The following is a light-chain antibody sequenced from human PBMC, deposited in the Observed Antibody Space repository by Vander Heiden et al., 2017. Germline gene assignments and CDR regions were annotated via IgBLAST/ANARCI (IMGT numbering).Light chain of an antibody. CDR2: RNN. V-gene: IGLV1-47*01. J-gene: IGLJ2*01. CDR3: AAWDDSLSGHVV. Sequence: QSVLTPPPSASGTPGQRVTISCSGSSSNIGSNYVYWYQQLPGTAPKLLIYRNNQRPSGVPDRFSGSKSGTSASLASSGLRSEEEADYYCAAWDDSLSGHVVFGGGTKLTVL. CDR1: SSNIGSNY.